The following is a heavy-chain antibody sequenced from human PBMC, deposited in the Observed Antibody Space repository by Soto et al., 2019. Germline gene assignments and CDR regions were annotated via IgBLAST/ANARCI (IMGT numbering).Heavy chain of an antibody. Sequence: EVQLVESGGGLVQPGGSLRLSCVASGFTFSSYSMNWVRQAPGKGLEWVSYTSSGSSTIYYADSVKGRFTISRDNGRNSLYLHIHSLRDEDTAVYYCERVAPHNWFDPWGQGTLVTVSS. CDR1: GFTFSSYS. V-gene: IGHV3-48*02. CDR2: TSSGSSTI. J-gene: IGHJ5*02. CDR3: ERVAPHNWFDP. D-gene: IGHD3-3*02.